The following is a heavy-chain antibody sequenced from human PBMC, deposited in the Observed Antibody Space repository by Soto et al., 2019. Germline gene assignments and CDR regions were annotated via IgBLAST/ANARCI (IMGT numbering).Heavy chain of an antibody. Sequence: QVQLVESGGGVVQPGRSLRLSCAASGFTFSSYAMHWVRRAPGKGLAWMAVMSYDGSNKYYADSVKGRFTISRDKSKNTLYLQMNSLRPEDTALYYCARDGGDYWGQGTLVIVSS. D-gene: IGHD3-16*01. CDR3: ARDGGDY. V-gene: IGHV3-30-3*01. CDR2: MSYDGSNK. J-gene: IGHJ4*02. CDR1: GFTFSSYA.